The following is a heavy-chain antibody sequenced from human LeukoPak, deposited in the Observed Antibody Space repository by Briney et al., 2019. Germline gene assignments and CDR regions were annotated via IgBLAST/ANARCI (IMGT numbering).Heavy chain of an antibody. D-gene: IGHD4-23*01. CDR3: ARDDYGGNAPPPYYYYGMDV. CDR2: IYTSGST. J-gene: IGHJ6*02. V-gene: IGHV4-61*02. Sequence: SQTLSLTCTVSGGSISSGSYYWSWIRQPAGKGLEWIGRIYTSGSTNYNPSLKSRVTISVDTSKNQFSLKLSSVPAADTAVYYCARDDYGGNAPPPYYYYGMDVWGQGTTVTVSS. CDR1: GGSISSGSYY.